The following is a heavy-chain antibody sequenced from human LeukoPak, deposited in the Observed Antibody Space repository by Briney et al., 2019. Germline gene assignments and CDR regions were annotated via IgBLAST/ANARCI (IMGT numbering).Heavy chain of an antibody. D-gene: IGHD4-23*01. J-gene: IGHJ1*01. CDR2: ISSSSSYI. CDR1: GFIFSSYS. V-gene: IGHV3-21*04. CDR3: AKDRYGGNSVIFSEYFQH. Sequence: PGGSLRLSCAASGFIFSSYSMNWVRQAPGKGLEWVSFISSSSSYIYYADSLKGRFTMSRDNAKNSLYLQMNSLRAEDTAVYYCAKDRYGGNSVIFSEYFQHWGQGTLVTVSS.